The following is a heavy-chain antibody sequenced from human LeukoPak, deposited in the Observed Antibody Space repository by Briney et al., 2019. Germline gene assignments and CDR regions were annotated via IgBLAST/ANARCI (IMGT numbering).Heavy chain of an antibody. CDR3: ARGQNTAMVTYYYYYMDV. CDR2: ISSSGHII. V-gene: IGHV3-11*04. D-gene: IGHD5-18*01. J-gene: IGHJ6*03. Sequence: GGSLRLSCAASGFTFSDYYMSWIRQAPGKGLQWVSYISSSGHIIYYADSVKGRFTISRDNAKNSLYLQMNSLRVEDTAVYYCARGQNTAMVTYYYYYMDVWGKGTTVTVSS. CDR1: GFTFSDYY.